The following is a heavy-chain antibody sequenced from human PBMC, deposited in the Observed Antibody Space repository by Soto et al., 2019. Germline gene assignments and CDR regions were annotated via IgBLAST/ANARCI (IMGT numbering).Heavy chain of an antibody. Sequence: QVQLQESGPGLVKPSQTLSLTCTVSGGPISSGGYYWSWIRQHPGKGLEWIGYIYYSGSTYYNPSLKSRVTISVDTSKNQFSLKLSSVTAADTAVYYCARSITMVRGVITYYFDYWGQGTLVTVSS. D-gene: IGHD3-10*01. J-gene: IGHJ4*02. CDR3: ARSITMVRGVITYYFDY. CDR2: IYYSGST. CDR1: GGPISSGGYY. V-gene: IGHV4-31*03.